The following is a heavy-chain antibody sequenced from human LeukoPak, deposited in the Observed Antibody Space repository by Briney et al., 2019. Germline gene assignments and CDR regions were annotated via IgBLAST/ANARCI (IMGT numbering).Heavy chain of an antibody. D-gene: IGHD1/OR15-1a*01. CDR1: GGSISSSSYY. CDR2: IYYSGST. Sequence: SETLSLTCAVSGGSISSSSYYWGWIRQPPGKGLEWIGSIYYSGSTYYNSSLKSRVTMSADTSKNQFSLNLSSVTAADTAVYYCARDVNNKKVEAFDPWGQGTLVTVSS. CDR3: ARDVNNKKVEAFDP. J-gene: IGHJ5*02. V-gene: IGHV4-39*07.